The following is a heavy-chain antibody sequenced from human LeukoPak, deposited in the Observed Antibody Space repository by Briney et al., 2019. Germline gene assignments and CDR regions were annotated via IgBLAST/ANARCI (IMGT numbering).Heavy chain of an antibody. CDR1: GGTFSSSA. Sequence: SVKVSCKASGGTFSSSAISWVRQAPGKGLEGRGGGISITPTAKYAQKFQGRVTMTMDATTASMELSSLTFDDTAVYYCARGGVSEATLVSWFDTWGQGTLVTVSS. V-gene: IGHV1-69*05. J-gene: IGHJ5*02. D-gene: IGHD3-10*01. CDR3: ARGGVSEATLVSWFDT. CDR2: GISITPTA.